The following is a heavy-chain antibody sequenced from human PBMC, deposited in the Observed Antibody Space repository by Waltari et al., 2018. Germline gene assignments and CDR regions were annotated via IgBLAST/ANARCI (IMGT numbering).Heavy chain of an antibody. V-gene: IGHV3-21*04. CDR3: TRGDSSWSGDRFDV. J-gene: IGHJ5*02. D-gene: IGHD6-6*01. CDR1: GFTFGEYG. CDR2: ISYTGKTV. Sequence: EVELVESGGGLVQPGGSLRLSCAASGFTFGEYGMHWVRQAPGKGLEWVSSISYTGKTVYYADSVKGRFTIARENAKNSLSLQMSSLRAEDTAVYYCTRGDSSWSGDRFDVWGPGVLVTVSS.